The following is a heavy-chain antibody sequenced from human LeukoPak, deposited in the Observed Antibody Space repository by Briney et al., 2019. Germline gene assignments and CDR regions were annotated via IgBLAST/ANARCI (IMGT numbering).Heavy chain of an antibody. CDR1: GFTFTSYA. CDR2: ISGSGGST. Sequence: GGSLRLSCAASGFTFTSYAMRWVRQAPGKGLEWDSSISGSGGSTYYAGSVKGRFTISRDNSKSRLYLQMNSLRAEDTAVYYCAASGGIAARPGDSWGQGTLLTVSS. V-gene: IGHV3-23*01. CDR3: AASGGIAARPGDS. D-gene: IGHD6-6*01. J-gene: IGHJ4*02.